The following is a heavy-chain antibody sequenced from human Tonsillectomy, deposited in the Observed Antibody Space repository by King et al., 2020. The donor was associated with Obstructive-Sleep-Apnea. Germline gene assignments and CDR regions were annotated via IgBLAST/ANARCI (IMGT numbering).Heavy chain of an antibody. V-gene: IGHV3-74*01. CDR2: INGDGTRT. CDR1: GFTFSTYW. J-gene: IGHJ6*02. D-gene: IGHD2-2*01. Sequence: VQLVESGGGLVQPGGSLRLSCAASGFTFSTYWMHWVRQVPGKGLVWVSHINGDGTRTSYADSVKGRFTISRDNGKHTLYLQMHSLRAEETAVYYCETVLLPDIVVVPATKTYFYGMDVWGQGTTVTVSS. CDR3: ETVLLPDIVVVPATKTYFYGMDV.